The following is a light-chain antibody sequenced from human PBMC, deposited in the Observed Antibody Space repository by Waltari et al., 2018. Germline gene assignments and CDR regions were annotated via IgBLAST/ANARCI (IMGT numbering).Light chain of an antibody. CDR3: QQSYITPWT. Sequence: DIQMTQSPSSLSASVGDRVTITCRASQSISSNLNWYQQKPGKAPKLLIYGSSILRSWVPSRFSGSGSGTDFTLTISSLQPEDFATYYCQQSYITPWTFGQGTKVEFK. J-gene: IGKJ1*01. CDR2: GSS. V-gene: IGKV1-39*01. CDR1: QSISSN.